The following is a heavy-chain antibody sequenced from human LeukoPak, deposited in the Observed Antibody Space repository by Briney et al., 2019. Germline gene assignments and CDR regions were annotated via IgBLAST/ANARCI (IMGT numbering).Heavy chain of an antibody. CDR1: GFXFSNYG. V-gene: IGHV3-30*18. CDR2: ISYDGSNK. CDR3: AKVPTSGWQYYFDY. Sequence: GGSLRLSCAASGFXFSNYGMHWVRQAPGKGLEWVAVISYDGSNKYYADSVKGRFTISRDNSKNTLYLQMNSLRAEDTAVYYCAKVPTSGWQYYFDYWGQGTLVTVSS. J-gene: IGHJ4*02. D-gene: IGHD6-19*01.